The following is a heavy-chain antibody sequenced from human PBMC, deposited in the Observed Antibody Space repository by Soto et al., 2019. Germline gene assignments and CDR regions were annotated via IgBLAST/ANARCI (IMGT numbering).Heavy chain of an antibody. V-gene: IGHV4-59*01. CDR1: GGSISNYY. CDR3: AREGLLEWPRSNWFDP. J-gene: IGHJ5*02. Sequence: SETLSLTCSVSGGSISNYYWSWIRQPPGKGLEWIGYISYGGTTNYNASLKSRVTISLDTSKNQFSLKLSSVTAADTAVYFCAREGLLEWPRSNWFDPWGQGTLVTVSS. D-gene: IGHD3-3*01. CDR2: ISYGGTT.